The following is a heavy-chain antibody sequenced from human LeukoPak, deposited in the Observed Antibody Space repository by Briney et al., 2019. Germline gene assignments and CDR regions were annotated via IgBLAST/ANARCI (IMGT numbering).Heavy chain of an antibody. CDR3: ARVRDYYDSSGYYYRTNDDAFDI. J-gene: IGHJ3*02. CDR2: IYYSGST. V-gene: IGHV4-59*01. Sequence: SETLSLTCTVSGGSISSYYWSWIRQPPGKGLEWIGYIYYSGSTNYNPSLKSRVTISVDTSKIQFSLKLSSVTAADTAVYYCARVRDYYDSSGYYYRTNDDAFDIWGQGTMVTVSS. CDR1: GGSISSYY. D-gene: IGHD3-22*01.